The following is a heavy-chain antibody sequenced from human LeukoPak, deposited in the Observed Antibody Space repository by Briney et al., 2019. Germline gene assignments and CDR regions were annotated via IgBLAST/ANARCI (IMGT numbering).Heavy chain of an antibody. J-gene: IGHJ4*02. D-gene: IGHD6-19*01. Sequence: GGSLRLSCAASGFTFSSYSMNWVRQAPGKGLEWVSSISSSSSYIYYADSVKGRFTISRDNSKNTLYLQMNCLRAEDTAVYYCAKVRSGWYSDYWGQGTLVTVSS. CDR1: GFTFSSYS. V-gene: IGHV3-21*04. CDR3: AKVRSGWYSDY. CDR2: ISSSSSYI.